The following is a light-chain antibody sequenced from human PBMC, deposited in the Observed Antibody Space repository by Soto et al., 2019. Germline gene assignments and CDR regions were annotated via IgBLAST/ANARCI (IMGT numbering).Light chain of an antibody. CDR2: DAS. CDR1: QSLSRTS. Sequence: EIVLTQSPDTLSLSPGEGATLSCRASQSLSRTSLAWYQQKPGQAPRLLIYDASSRATGIPDRFSGSGSGTDFTLTISRLEPEDCAVYFCQQYGGAPMYTFGQGTKVDIK. CDR3: QQYGGAPMYT. V-gene: IGKV3-20*01. J-gene: IGKJ2*01.